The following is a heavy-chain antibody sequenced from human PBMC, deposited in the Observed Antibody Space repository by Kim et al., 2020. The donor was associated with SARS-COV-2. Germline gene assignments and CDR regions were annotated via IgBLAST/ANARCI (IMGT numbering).Heavy chain of an antibody. CDR1: GFTFSSYA. CDR3: AFHSSAVAGGGLGYFDY. Sequence: GGSLRLSCAASGFTFSSYAMSWVRQAPGKGLEWVSAISGSGGSTYYADSVKGRFTISRDNSKNTLYLQMNSLRAEDTAVYYCAFHSSAVAGGGLGYFDYWGQGTLVTVSS. D-gene: IGHD6-19*01. V-gene: IGHV3-23*01. CDR2: ISGSGGST. J-gene: IGHJ4*02.